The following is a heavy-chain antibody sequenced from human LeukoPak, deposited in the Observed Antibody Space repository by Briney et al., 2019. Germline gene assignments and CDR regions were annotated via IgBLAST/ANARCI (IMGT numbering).Heavy chain of an antibody. CDR2: INHSGST. V-gene: IGHV4-34*01. D-gene: IGHD3-22*01. CDR3: ARGTPLGYYDSSGYYYRY. J-gene: IGHJ4*02. CDR1: GGSFSGYY. Sequence: SETLSLTCAVYGGSFSGYYWSWIRQPPGKGLEWSGEINHSGSTNYNPSLKSRVTISVDTSKNQFSLKLSSVTAADTAVYYCARGTPLGYYDSSGYYYRYWGRGTLVTVSS.